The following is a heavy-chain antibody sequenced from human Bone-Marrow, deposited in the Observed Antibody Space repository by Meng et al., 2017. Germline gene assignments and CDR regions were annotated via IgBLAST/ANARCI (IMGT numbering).Heavy chain of an antibody. V-gene: IGHV3-74*03. CDR3: AREHSSGYYDAFDI. Sequence: GESLKISCAASGFTFSSYNMHWVRQTPGEGLVWVSRINTDASITTYADSVKGRFTISRENAKNSLYLQMNSLRAGDTAVYYYAREHSSGYYDAFDIWGQGTMVTVSS. D-gene: IGHD3-22*01. CDR2: INTDASIT. CDR1: GFTFSSYN. J-gene: IGHJ3*02.